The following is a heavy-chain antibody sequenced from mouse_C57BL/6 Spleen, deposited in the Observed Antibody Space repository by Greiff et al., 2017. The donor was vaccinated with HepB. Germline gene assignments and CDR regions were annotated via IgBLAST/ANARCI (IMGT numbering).Heavy chain of an antibody. J-gene: IGHJ3*01. CDR3: ALKKAQATWEFAY. Sequence: VQLQQSGPELVKPGASVKISCKASGYSFTGYYMNWVKQSPEKSLEWIGEINPSTGGTTYNQKFKAKATLTVDKSSSTAYMQLKSLTSEDSAVYYCALKKAQATWEFAYWGQGTLVTVSA. V-gene: IGHV1-42*01. CDR2: INPSTGGT. CDR1: GYSFTGYY. D-gene: IGHD3-2*02.